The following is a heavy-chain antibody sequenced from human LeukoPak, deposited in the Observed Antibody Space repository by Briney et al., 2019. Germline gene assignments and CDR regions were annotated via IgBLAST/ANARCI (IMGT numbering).Heavy chain of an antibody. CDR1: GGSISSSSYY. V-gene: IGHV4-39*07. Sequence: PSETLSLTCTVSGGSISSSSYYWGWIRQPPGKGLEWIGSIYYSGSTYYNPSLKSRVTISVDTSKNQFSLKLSSVTAADTAVYYCARDGGGTNWFDPWGQGTLVTVSS. CDR2: IYYSGST. J-gene: IGHJ5*02. D-gene: IGHD3-16*01. CDR3: ARDGGGTNWFDP.